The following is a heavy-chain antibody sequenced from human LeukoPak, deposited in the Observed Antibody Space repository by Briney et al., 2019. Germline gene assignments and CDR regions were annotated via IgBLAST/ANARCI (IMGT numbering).Heavy chain of an antibody. CDR1: GGSTSSSNYY. J-gene: IGHJ6*02. V-gene: IGHV4-39*01. CDR2: IHYSGNT. CDR3: ARGGKYYYGMDV. Sequence: SETLSLTCTVSGGSTSSSNYYWGWIRQPPGKGLEWIGGIHYSGNTYYNPSLKSRVTISVDTSKNQFSLKLSSVTAADTAVYYCARGGKYYYGMDVWGQGTTVTVSS. D-gene: IGHD4-23*01.